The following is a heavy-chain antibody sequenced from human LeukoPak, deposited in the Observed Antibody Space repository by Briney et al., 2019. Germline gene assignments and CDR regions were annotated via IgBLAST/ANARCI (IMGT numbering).Heavy chain of an antibody. CDR2: IWYDGSNK. V-gene: IGHV3-30*19. D-gene: IGHD2-8*01. J-gene: IGHJ4*02. CDR3: ARAPVLDY. Sequence: GRSLRLSCAASGFTFSSYGMHWVRQAPGKGLEWVAVIWYDGSNKYYADSAKGRFTISRHNSKNTLYLQMNSLRAEDTAVYYCARAPVLDYWGQGTLVTVSS. CDR1: GFTFSSYG.